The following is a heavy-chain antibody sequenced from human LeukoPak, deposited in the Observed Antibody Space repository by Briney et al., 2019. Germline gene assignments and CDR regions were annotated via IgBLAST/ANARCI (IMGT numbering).Heavy chain of an antibody. CDR1: SGSTSSYH. CDR3: ARRYEGSGYAYDH. CDR2: FHFSGAI. V-gene: IGHV4-59*08. D-gene: IGHD3-22*01. Sequence: PSETLSLTCTVSSGSTSSYHWSWIRQPPGKGLEWIGGFHFSGAINYNPSLKSRVTISVDTSKKQISLKLHSVTAADTAVYYCARRYEGSGYAYDHWGQGTLVTVSS. J-gene: IGHJ4*02.